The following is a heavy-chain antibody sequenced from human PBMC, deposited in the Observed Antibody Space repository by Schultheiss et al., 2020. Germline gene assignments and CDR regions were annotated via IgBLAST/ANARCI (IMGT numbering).Heavy chain of an antibody. J-gene: IGHJ2*01. V-gene: IGHV3-21*01. CDR1: GFTFSSYG. Sequence: GESLKISCAASGFTFSSYGMNWVRQAPGKGLEWVSSISSSSSYIYYADSVKGRFTISRDNAKNSLYLQMNSLRAEDTAVYYCARSPGGAAGTGYFDLWGRGTLVTVSS. CDR2: ISSSSSYI. CDR3: ARSPGGAAGTGYFDL. D-gene: IGHD6-13*01.